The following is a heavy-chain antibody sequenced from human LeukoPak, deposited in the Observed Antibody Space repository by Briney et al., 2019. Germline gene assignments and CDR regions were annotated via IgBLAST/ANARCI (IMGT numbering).Heavy chain of an antibody. V-gene: IGHV3-30*02. Sequence: PGGSLRLSCAASGFTFSSYGMHWVRQAPGKGLEWVAFIRYDGSNKYYVGSVKGRFTISRDNSKNTLYLQMNSLRAEDTAVYYCAKDYGSGSYWFDPWGQGTLVTVSS. CDR1: GFTFSSYG. CDR3: AKDYGSGSYWFDP. J-gene: IGHJ5*02. CDR2: IRYDGSNK. D-gene: IGHD3-10*01.